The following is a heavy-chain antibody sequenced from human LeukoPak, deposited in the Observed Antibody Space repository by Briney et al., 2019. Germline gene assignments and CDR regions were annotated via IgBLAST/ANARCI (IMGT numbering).Heavy chain of an antibody. D-gene: IGHD2-2*01. CDR3: ARVSSDCSRTRCYVYNAFDI. J-gene: IGHJ3*02. V-gene: IGHV1-46*01. CDR1: GYTFTSYY. CDR2: INPSGGST. Sequence: ASVTVSCKASGYTFTSYYMHWVRQPPGQGLEWMGLINPSGGSTNYAHKFQGRATMTRDTSTSTVYRELSSLRSEDTAVYYCARVSSDCSRTRCYVYNAFDIWSQGTMVTVSS.